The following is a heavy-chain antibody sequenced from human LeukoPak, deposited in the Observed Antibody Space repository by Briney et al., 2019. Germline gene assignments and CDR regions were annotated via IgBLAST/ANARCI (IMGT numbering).Heavy chain of an antibody. J-gene: IGHJ5*02. D-gene: IGHD1-1*01. Sequence: GASVKVSCKASGGTFSTYAINWVRQAPGQGLEWMGGIIPISGSPNYAQRFQGRVTITADEFTSTAYMELSSLRSEDTAVYYCTRDRGTGDFFWFDPWGQGTPVTVSS. CDR1: GGTFSTYA. V-gene: IGHV1-69*13. CDR3: TRDRGTGDFFWFDP. CDR2: IIPISGSP.